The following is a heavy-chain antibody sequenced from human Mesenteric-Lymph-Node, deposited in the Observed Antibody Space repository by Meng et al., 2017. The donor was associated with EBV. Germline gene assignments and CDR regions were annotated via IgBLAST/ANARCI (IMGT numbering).Heavy chain of an antibody. CDR1: GYTFTNYD. CDR2: MRPNSGNT. Sequence: VHREQSGAEVKKPGASVKVSCKASGYTFTNYDINWVRQATGQGLEWMGWMRPNSGNTGYAQKFQGRVTMTRNISISTAYMELSGLRSDDTAVYYCARLTTVTPNWFDPWGQGTLVTVSS. V-gene: IGHV1-8*01. CDR3: ARLTTVTPNWFDP. J-gene: IGHJ5*02. D-gene: IGHD4-17*01.